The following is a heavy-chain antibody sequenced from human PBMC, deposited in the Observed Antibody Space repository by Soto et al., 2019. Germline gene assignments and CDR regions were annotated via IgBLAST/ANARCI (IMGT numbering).Heavy chain of an antibody. D-gene: IGHD2-15*01. V-gene: IGHV1-18*01. CDR3: GREYCSGGSCYSADY. Sequence: ASVKVSCKAPGYTFTDYGISWVRRAPGQGLEWMAWISAYNDNTIYALKFQGRVTVTTDTSTSTTYMELKSLRSDDTAMYYCGREYCSGGSCYSADYWGQGTLVTVSS. CDR1: GYTFTDYG. J-gene: IGHJ4*02. CDR2: ISAYNDNT.